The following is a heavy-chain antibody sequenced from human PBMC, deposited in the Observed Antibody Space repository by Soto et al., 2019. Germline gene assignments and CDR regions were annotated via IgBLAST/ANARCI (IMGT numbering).Heavy chain of an antibody. V-gene: IGHV3-15*01. Sequence: GGSLRLSCAASGFTFSNAWMSWVRQAPGKGLEWVGRIKSKTDGGTTDYAAPVKGRFTISRDDSKNTLYLQTNSLKTEDTAVYYCTTDYGDYVLPYWGQGTLVTVSS. CDR1: GFTFSNAW. CDR3: TTDYGDYVLPY. CDR2: IKSKTDGGTT. D-gene: IGHD4-17*01. J-gene: IGHJ4*02.